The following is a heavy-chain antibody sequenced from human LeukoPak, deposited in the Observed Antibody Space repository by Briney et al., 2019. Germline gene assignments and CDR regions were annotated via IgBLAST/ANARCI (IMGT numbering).Heavy chain of an antibody. CDR3: AELGITMIGGV. V-gene: IGHV3-21*05. Sequence: GGSLRLSCAASGFTFSSYWMTWVRQAPGKGLEWISYISDSGSFIDYADSVKGRFTISRDNAKNSLYLQMNSLRAEDTAVYYCAELGITMIGGVWGKGTTVTISS. J-gene: IGHJ6*04. CDR1: GFTFSSYW. CDR2: ISDSGSFI. D-gene: IGHD3-10*02.